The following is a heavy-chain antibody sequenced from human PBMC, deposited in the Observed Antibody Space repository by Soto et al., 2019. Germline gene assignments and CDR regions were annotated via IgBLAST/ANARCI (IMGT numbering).Heavy chain of an antibody. CDR3: ARHSEAKHLGELSTYFDY. CDR1: GGSFSGYY. V-gene: IGHV4-34*01. J-gene: IGHJ4*02. D-gene: IGHD3-16*02. Sequence: PSETLSLTCAVYGGSFSGYYWSWIRQPPGKGLEWIGEINHSGSTNYNPSLKSRVTISVDTSKNQFSLKLSSVTAADTAVYYCARHSEAKHLGELSTYFDYWGQGTLVTVSS. CDR2: INHSGST.